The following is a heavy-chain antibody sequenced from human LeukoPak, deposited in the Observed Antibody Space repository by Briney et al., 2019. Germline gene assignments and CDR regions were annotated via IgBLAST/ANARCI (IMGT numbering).Heavy chain of an antibody. CDR1: GYTFTGYN. J-gene: IGHJ4*02. CDR3: ARGRSVYCLDY. V-gene: IGHV1-2*02. Sequence: GASVKVSCKASGYTFTGYNAHWVRQAPGQGLEWMGWINPNSGGTNYSQKFQGRVTMTRDTSISTAYMELSRLRSDDTAVYYCARGRSVYCLDYWGQGTLVTVSS. D-gene: IGHD3-22*01. CDR2: INPNSGGT.